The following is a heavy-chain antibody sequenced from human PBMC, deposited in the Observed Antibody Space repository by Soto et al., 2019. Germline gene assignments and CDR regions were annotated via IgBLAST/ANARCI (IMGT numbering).Heavy chain of an antibody. Sequence: QVQLVESGGGVVQPGRSLRLSCAVSGFTVSTYGMHWVRQAPGKGLEWVAVISRDGGTKYYADSVKGRFTISRDNSRNAWFLEMNSLRGDDMAVYYCTGEGASGYWGQGTLVTVSS. CDR2: ISRDGGTK. J-gene: IGHJ4*02. D-gene: IGHD2-8*02. CDR3: TGEGASGY. V-gene: IGHV3-30*03. CDR1: GFTVSTYG.